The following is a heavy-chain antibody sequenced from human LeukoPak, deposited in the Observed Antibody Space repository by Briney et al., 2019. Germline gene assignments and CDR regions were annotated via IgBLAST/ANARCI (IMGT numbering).Heavy chain of an antibody. D-gene: IGHD1-14*01. Sequence: PTGRSLRLPCAASGFTFSSYGMHWVRQAPGKGLEWVAVISYDGSNKYYADSVKGRFTISRDNSKNTLYLQMNSLRAEDTAVYYCATPTGLGYYYGMDVWGQGTMVTVSS. CDR2: ISYDGSNK. J-gene: IGHJ6*02. CDR1: GFTFSSYG. CDR3: ATPTGLGYYYGMDV. V-gene: IGHV3-30*03.